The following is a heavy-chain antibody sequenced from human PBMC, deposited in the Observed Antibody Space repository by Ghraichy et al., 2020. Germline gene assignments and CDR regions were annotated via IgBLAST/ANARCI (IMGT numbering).Heavy chain of an antibody. CDR3: AREYSTVPYYGMDV. CDR1: GYTFTGYY. CDR2: INPNSGGT. D-gene: IGHD4-17*01. J-gene: IGHJ6*02. V-gene: IGHV1-2*02. Sequence: ASVKVSCKASGYTFTGYYMHWVRQAPGQGLEWMGWINPNSGGTNYAQKFQGRVTMTRDTSISTAYMELSRLRSDDTAVYYCAREYSTVPYYGMDVWGQGTTVTVSS.